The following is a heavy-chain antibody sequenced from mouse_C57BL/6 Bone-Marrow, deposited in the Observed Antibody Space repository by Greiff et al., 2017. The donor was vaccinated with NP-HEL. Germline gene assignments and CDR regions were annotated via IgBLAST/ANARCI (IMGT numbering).Heavy chain of an antibody. Sequence: VQLQQSGAELARPGASVKLSCKASGYTFTSYGISWVKQRTGQGLEWIGEIYPRSGNTYYNEKFKGKAKLTADKSSSTAYMELRSLTSEDSAVYFCARSGSSYCWYFDVWGTGTTVTVSS. CDR3: ARSGSSYCWYFDV. D-gene: IGHD1-1*01. CDR1: GYTFTSYG. V-gene: IGHV1-81*01. J-gene: IGHJ1*03. CDR2: IYPRSGNT.